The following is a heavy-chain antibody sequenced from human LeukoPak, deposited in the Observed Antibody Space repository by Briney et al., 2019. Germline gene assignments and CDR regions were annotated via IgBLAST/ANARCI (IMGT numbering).Heavy chain of an antibody. CDR1: GGSFSGYY. D-gene: IGHD5-18*01. CDR3: ARAYSIRPVRGYSYGDLGY. J-gene: IGHJ4*02. V-gene: IGHV4-34*01. CDR2: INPSRST. Sequence: SETLSLTCAVYGGSFSGYYWSWIRQPPGKGLEWIGEINPSRSTNYSPSLKSRVTISVDTSKNQFSLRLNSVTAADTAVYYCARAYSIRPVRGYSYGDLGYWGQGTLVTVSS.